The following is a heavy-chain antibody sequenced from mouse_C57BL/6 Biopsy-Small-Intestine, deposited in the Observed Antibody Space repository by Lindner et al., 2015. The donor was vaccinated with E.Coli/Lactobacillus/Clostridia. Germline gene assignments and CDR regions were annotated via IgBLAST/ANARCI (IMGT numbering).Heavy chain of an antibody. CDR1: GFTFNTYA. D-gene: IGHD1-1*01. J-gene: IGHJ4*01. CDR2: IRSKSNNYAT. V-gene: IGHV10-3*01. Sequence: VQLQESGGGLVQPKGSLKLSCAASGFTFNTYAMHWVRQAPGKGLEWVARIRSKSNNYATYYADSVKDRFTISRDDSESMLYLQMKNLKTEDTAMYYCVSDYGSSYAMDHWGQGTSVTVSS. CDR3: VSDYGSSYAMDH.